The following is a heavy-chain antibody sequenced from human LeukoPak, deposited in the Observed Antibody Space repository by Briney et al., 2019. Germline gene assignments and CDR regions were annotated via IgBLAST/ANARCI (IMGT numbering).Heavy chain of an antibody. CDR1: KFTFSTYW. Sequence: GGSLRLSSTVSKFTFSTYWMSWVRQAPGKGLEWVANINQDGTDQYYVDSVKGRFTISRDNAKNSLHLQMTSLRAEDTAVYYCARGYNYVYFDSRGQGTLVTVSS. CDR2: INQDGTDQ. CDR3: ARGYNYVYFDS. J-gene: IGHJ4*02. V-gene: IGHV3-7*04. D-gene: IGHD3-10*02.